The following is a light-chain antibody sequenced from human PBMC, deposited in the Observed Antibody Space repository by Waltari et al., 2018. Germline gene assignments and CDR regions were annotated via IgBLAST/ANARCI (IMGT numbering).Light chain of an antibody. J-gene: IGKJ5*01. V-gene: IGKV2D-29*01. CDR2: EVS. CDR3: IQSMQAPIT. Sequence: ILMTQTPLSLSVPPRQPASISSPSIQRLLHTNGMTYLYCSLQKPGQPPQPLFYEVSSRFSGVPGRFSGSGSGTEFTLKISRVEAEDVGVYDCIQSMQAPITFGQGTRPEI. CDR1: QRLLHTNGMTY.